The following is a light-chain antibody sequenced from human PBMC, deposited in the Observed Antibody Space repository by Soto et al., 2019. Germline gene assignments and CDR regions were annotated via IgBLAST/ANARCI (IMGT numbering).Light chain of an antibody. CDR2: GAS. J-gene: IGKJ5*01. CDR1: QGINSY. V-gene: IGKV3-15*01. CDR3: QQYNNWPLIT. Sequence: EIVMPQSPVTLSLSPGERATLSCRASQGINSYLAWYQQKPGQAPRLLIYGASTRATDIPARFSGSGSGTEFTLTITSLQSEDFAVYYCQQYNNWPLITFGQGTRLEIK.